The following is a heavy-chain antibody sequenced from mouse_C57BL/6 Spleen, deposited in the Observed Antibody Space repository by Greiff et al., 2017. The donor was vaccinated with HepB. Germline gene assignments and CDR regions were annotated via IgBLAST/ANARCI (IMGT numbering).Heavy chain of an antibody. J-gene: IGHJ4*01. CDR1: GYTFTSYT. V-gene: IGHV1-4*01. Sequence: LVESGAELARPGASVKMSCKASGYTFTSYTMHWVKQRPGQGLEWIGYINPSSGYTKYNQKFKDKATLTADKSSSPAYMPLSSLTSEDSAVYYCARSSSGSNAMDYWGQGTSVTVSS. CDR2: INPSSGYT. D-gene: IGHD1-1*01. CDR3: ARSSSGSNAMDY.